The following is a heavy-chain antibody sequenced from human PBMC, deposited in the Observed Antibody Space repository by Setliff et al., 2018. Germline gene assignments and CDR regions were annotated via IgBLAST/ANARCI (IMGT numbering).Heavy chain of an antibody. D-gene: IGHD3-10*01. CDR1: DGSFSDYY. CDR3: ARRWNFGPYGSGIHDGFDM. J-gene: IGHJ3*02. Sequence: SETLSLTCAVYDGSFSDYYWSWIRQPPGKGLEWIGEINHYGSTKYKSSLKSRVTLSVDTSKNQFSLKLNSVTAAGTAVYYCARRWNFGPYGSGIHDGFDMWGQGTMVTVSS. V-gene: IGHV4-34*01. CDR2: INHYGST.